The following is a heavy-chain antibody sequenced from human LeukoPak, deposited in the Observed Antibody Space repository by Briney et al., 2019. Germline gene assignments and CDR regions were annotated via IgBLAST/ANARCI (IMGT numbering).Heavy chain of an antibody. V-gene: IGHV4-61*02. D-gene: IGHD1-7*01. CDR2: IYTSGST. Sequence: SQTLSLTCTVSGGSISSGSYYWSWIRQPAGKGLEWIGRIYTSGSTNYNPSLKSRVTISVDTSKNQFSLKLSSVTAADTAVYYCARSLTGTPPFLPFDYWGQGTLVTVSS. CDR3: ARSLTGTPPFLPFDY. J-gene: IGHJ4*02. CDR1: GGSISSGSYY.